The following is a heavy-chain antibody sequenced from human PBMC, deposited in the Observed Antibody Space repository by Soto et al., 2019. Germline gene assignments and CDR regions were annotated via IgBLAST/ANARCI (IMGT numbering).Heavy chain of an antibody. V-gene: IGHV2-5*02. CDR2: IYWDDEK. J-gene: IGHJ3*02. CDR1: GFSLSTSGVG. CDR3: ARRHTLIAGDAFYI. D-gene: IGHD6-13*01. Sequence: QITLKESGPPLVKPTQTLTLTCTFSGFSLSTSGVGVDWIRQPPGKALEWLALIYWDDEKRYSPSLKSRLTITKDTSKNQVVLTMTNMDPVDTATYYCARRHTLIAGDAFYIWGQGTMVTVSS.